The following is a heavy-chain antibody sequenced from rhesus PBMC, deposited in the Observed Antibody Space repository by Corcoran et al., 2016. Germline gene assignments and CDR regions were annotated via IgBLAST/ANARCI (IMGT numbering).Heavy chain of an antibody. CDR3: ARRKAPSGFYFDY. J-gene: IGHJ4*01. Sequence: QEQLQESGPGLVKPSETLSLTCAVSGGSIRSSYWSWIRQAPGKGLEWIGRIDTTGSTYSNPSLKSRVTLSVDTSKNHFSLKLSSVTAADTAVYYCARRKAPSGFYFDYWGQGVLVTVSS. V-gene: IGHV4S11*01. CDR1: GGSIRSSY. CDR2: IDTTGST. D-gene: IGHD4-11*01.